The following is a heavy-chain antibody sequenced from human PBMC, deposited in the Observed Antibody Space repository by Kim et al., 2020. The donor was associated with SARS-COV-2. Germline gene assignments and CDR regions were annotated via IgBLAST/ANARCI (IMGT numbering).Heavy chain of an antibody. J-gene: IGHJ5*02. Sequence: GESLKISCKGSGYIFTSYWIGWVRQMPGKGREWIGIIYPGDSDTRYSPSFQGQVTISADKSISTAYLQWSSLKASDTAMYYCARLGEYCSSTSCNNWFDPWGQGTLVTVSS. V-gene: IGHV5-51*01. CDR1: GYIFTSYW. CDR2: IYPGDSDT. D-gene: IGHD2-2*01. CDR3: ARLGEYCSSTSCNNWFDP.